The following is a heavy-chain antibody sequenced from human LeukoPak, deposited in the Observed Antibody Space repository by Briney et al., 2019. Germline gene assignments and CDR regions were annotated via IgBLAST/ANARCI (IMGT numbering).Heavy chain of an antibody. Sequence: GGSLRLSCAASGFTFSSYSMNWVRQAPGKGLEWVSYISSSSSTIYYADSVKGRFTISRDNAKNSLYLQMNSLRDEDTAVYYCARPESSGQTTLFDYWGQGTLVTVSS. V-gene: IGHV3-48*02. D-gene: IGHD6-19*01. CDR3: ARPESSGQTTLFDY. CDR2: ISSSSSTI. CDR1: GFTFSSYS. J-gene: IGHJ4*02.